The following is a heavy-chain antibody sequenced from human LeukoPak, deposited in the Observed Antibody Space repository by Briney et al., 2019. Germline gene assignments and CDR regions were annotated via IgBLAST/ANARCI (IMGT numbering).Heavy chain of an antibody. V-gene: IGHV4-61*02. Sequence: SETLFLTCTVSGDSISGVSSYWSWIRQPAGKALEWIGRIYSSGNTNYNPSLKSRVTMSLDTSKNQFSLKLTSVTAADTAVYYCARENIELVPAAVDGWFDPWGQGTLVTVSS. CDR3: ARENIELVPAAVDGWFDP. CDR1: GDSISGVSSY. CDR2: IYSSGNT. D-gene: IGHD2-2*01. J-gene: IGHJ5*02.